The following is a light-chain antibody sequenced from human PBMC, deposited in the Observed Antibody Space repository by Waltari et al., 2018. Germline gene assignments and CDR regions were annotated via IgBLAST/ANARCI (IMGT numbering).Light chain of an antibody. V-gene: IGLV3-1*01. CDR3: QAWDSIAAFYV. J-gene: IGLJ1*01. Sequence: SSDLTQPPSLSVSPGQTASIACSGDKLGDKFASWYQQKPGQSPVLVIFQDTKRHSGIPERFSASNSGNTATLTISGAQPMDEAHYYCQAWDSIAAFYVFGTETELTVL. CDR1: KLGDKF. CDR2: QDT.